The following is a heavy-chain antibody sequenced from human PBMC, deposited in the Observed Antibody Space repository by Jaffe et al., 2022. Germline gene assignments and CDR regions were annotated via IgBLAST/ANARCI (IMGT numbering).Heavy chain of an antibody. CDR3: AKDLPSHSSGWYGGAFDY. CDR1: GFTFSSYG. Sequence: QVQLVESGGGVVQPGGSLRLSCAASGFTFSSYGMHWVRQAPGKGLEWVAFIRYDGSNKYYADSVKGRFTISRDNSKNTLYLQMNSLRAEDTAVYYCAKDLPSHSSGWYGGAFDYWGQGTLVTVSS. V-gene: IGHV3-30*02. J-gene: IGHJ4*02. D-gene: IGHD6-19*01. CDR2: IRYDGSNK.